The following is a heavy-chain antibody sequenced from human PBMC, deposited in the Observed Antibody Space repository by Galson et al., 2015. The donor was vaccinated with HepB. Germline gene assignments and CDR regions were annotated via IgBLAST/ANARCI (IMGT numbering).Heavy chain of an antibody. D-gene: IGHD2-15*01. CDR2: ISTNGATI. CDR3: ATTLLGSGAYWTFDL. CDR1: GVTLSSYT. J-gene: IGHJ3*01. V-gene: IGHV3-48*04. Sequence: SLRLSCAASGVTLSSYTMNWVRQTPGKELQWNSYISTNGATIHYADSVKGRFTVARDNARNSISLQMNSLRVEDTAVYYCATTLLGSGAYWTFDLWGQGTLVTVSS.